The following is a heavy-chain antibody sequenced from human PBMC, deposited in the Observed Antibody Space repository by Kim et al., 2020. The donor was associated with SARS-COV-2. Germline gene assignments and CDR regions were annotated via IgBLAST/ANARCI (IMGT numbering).Heavy chain of an antibody. CDR3: TTGPLERPLYYYYGMDV. V-gene: IGHV3-15*01. J-gene: IGHJ6*02. D-gene: IGHD1-1*01. Sequence: VKGRFTISRDDSKNTLYLQMNSLKTEDTAVYYCTTGPLERPLYYYYGMDVWGQGTTVTVSS.